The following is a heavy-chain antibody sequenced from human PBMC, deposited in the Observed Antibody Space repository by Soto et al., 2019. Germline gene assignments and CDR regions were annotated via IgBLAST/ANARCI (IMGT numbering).Heavy chain of an antibody. J-gene: IGHJ6*02. CDR1: GFTFSSYS. Sequence: EVQLVESGGGLVQPGGSLRLSCAASGFTFSSYSLNWVRQAPGKGLEWVSYISGPSSSIYYADSIKGRCTISRDNAKNSLYLQMNRLRDEDTAVYYCARDLTFTATRRGMDVWGQGTTVTVSS. CDR3: ARDLTFTATRRGMDV. V-gene: IGHV3-48*02. CDR2: ISGPSSSI.